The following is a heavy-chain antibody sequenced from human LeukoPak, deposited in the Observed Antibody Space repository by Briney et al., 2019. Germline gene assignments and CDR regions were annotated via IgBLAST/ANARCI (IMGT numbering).Heavy chain of an antibody. J-gene: IGHJ4*02. CDR2: VLYDGSSR. V-gene: IGHV3-30*04. Sequence: GGSLRLSCAASGFTFSSHAMHWVRQAPGKGLEWEAIVLYDGSSRYNADSVKGRFTISRDNSKNTLYVQMNSLRADDTAVYYCARDHGGGSWYYFDYWGQGTLVTVSS. CDR3: ARDHGGGSWYYFDY. CDR1: GFTFSSHA. D-gene: IGHD2-15*01.